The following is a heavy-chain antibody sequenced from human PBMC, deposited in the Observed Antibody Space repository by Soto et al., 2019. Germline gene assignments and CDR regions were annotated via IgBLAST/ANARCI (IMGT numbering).Heavy chain of an antibody. CDR1: GYTFSSYG. D-gene: IGHD6-13*01. CDR3: ASGIAAAGQGVDY. J-gene: IGHJ4*02. CDR2: ISAYNGNT. Sequence: ASVKVSCKASGYTFSSYGITWVRQAPGQGLEWMGWISAYNGNTNYAQKFQGRVTMTRDTSISTAYMELSRLRSDDTAVYYCASGIAAAGQGVDYWGQGTLVTVSS. V-gene: IGHV1-18*01.